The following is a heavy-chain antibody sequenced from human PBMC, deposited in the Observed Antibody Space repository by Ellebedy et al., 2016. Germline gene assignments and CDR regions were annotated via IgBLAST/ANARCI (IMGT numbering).Heavy chain of an antibody. CDR2: ISSSSSYT. CDR1: GFTFSDYY. CDR3: AKARIAARPWGPFDY. Sequence: GESLKISXAASGFTFSDYYMSWIRQAPGKGLEWVSYISSSSSYTNYADSVKGRFTISRDNAKNSLYLQMNSLRAEDTALYYCAKARIAARPWGPFDYWGQGTLVTVSS. D-gene: IGHD6-6*01. J-gene: IGHJ4*02. V-gene: IGHV3-11*05.